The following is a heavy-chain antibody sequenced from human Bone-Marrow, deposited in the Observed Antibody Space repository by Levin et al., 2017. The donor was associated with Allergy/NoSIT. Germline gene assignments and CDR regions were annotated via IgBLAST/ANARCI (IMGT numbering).Heavy chain of an antibody. J-gene: IGHJ4*02. CDR3: AGGGRAPVLVRGLDH. D-gene: IGHD2-21*01. V-gene: IGHV5-51*06. CDR1: GFYFPTYW. CDR2: IYPGDSDT. Sequence: GESLKISCKASGFYFPTYWIAWVRQRPGRGLEWLGAIYPGDSDTRYSPSFQGLVTISVDNSISTAFLQWSSLKASDTAIFFCAGGGRAPVLVRGLDHWGRGTLVAVSS.